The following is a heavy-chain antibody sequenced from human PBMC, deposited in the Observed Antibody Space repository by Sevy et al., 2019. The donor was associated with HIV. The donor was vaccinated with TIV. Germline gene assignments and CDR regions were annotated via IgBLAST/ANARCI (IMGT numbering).Heavy chain of an antibody. Sequence: ASVKVSCKASGYTFTDYYIHWVRQAPGQGLEWMAWINPNDGVTNYAQRFQGGVTVTRDTSGSTAYMELRGLRYDDTAIYYCARLTTKPTSDLYGMDVWGQGTTVTVSS. D-gene: IGHD4-17*01. CDR3: ARLTTKPTSDLYGMDV. CDR1: GYTFTDYY. CDR2: INPNDGVT. V-gene: IGHV1-2*02. J-gene: IGHJ6*02.